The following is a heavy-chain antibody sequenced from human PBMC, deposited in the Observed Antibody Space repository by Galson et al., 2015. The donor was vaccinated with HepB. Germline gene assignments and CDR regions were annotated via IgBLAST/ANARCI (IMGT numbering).Heavy chain of an antibody. CDR3: ARAPRGRPCSGGSCYSSWFDP. J-gene: IGHJ5*02. CDR2: INAGNGNT. Sequence: SVKVSCKASGYTFTSYAMHWVRQAPGQRLEWMGWINAGNGNTKYSQKFQGRVTITRDTSASTAYMELSSLRSEDTAVYYCARAPRGRPCSGGSCYSSWFDPWGQGTLVTVSS. D-gene: IGHD2-15*01. V-gene: IGHV1-3*01. CDR1: GYTFTSYA.